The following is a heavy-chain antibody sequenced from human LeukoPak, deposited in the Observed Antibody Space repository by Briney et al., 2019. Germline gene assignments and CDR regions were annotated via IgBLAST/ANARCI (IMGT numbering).Heavy chain of an antibody. J-gene: IGHJ5*02. CDR1: GGSISSGGYS. D-gene: IGHD3-22*01. CDR3: ALGDPGHYDSSGYWSRGKGWFDP. Sequence: PSQTLSLTCAVSGGSISSGGYSWSWIRQPPGKGLEWIGYIYHSGSTYYNPSLKSRVIISVDTSKNQFSLKLSSVTAADTAVYYCALGDPGHYDSSGYWSRGKGWFDPWGQGTLVTVSS. V-gene: IGHV4-30-2*05. CDR2: IYHSGST.